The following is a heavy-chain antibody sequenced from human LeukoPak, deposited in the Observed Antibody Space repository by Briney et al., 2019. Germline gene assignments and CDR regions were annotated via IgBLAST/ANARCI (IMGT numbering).Heavy chain of an antibody. CDR3: ARQLREDVHSKAYFDY. D-gene: IGHD5-18*01. CDR1: GYSFTSYW. J-gene: IGHJ4*02. CDR2: IYPGDSDT. Sequence: GESLKISCKGSGYSFTSYWIGWVRQMPGKGLEWMGIIYPGDSDTRYSPSFQGQVTISADKSISTAYLQWSSLKASDTAMYFCARQLREDVHSKAYFDYWGQGTLVTVSS. V-gene: IGHV5-51*01.